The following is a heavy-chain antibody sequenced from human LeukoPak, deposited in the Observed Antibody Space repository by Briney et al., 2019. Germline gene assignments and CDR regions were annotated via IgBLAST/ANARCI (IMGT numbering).Heavy chain of an antibody. Sequence: GGSLRLSCAASGFTFSSYAMHWVRQAPGKGLEWVAVISYDGSNKYYADSVKGRFTISRDNSKNTLYLQMNSLRAEDTAVYYCARVQWGQLWPIDYWGQGTLVTVSS. CDR1: GFTFSSYA. CDR3: ARVQWGQLWPIDY. D-gene: IGHD5-18*01. J-gene: IGHJ4*02. V-gene: IGHV3-30*04. CDR2: ISYDGSNK.